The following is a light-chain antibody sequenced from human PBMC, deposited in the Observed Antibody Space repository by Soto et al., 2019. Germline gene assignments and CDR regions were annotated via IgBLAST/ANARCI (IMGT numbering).Light chain of an antibody. CDR3: QQYGSSLFT. CDR1: QSVSSKY. CDR2: GTS. Sequence: VLTQSPGTLSLSAGERATLSCRASQSVSSKYLAWYHQKPGQAPRVLIYGTSIRASGVPERFSGGGSGTDFTLTITRLEPEDFAVYYCQQYGSSLFTFGPGTKVDIK. V-gene: IGKV3-20*01. J-gene: IGKJ3*01.